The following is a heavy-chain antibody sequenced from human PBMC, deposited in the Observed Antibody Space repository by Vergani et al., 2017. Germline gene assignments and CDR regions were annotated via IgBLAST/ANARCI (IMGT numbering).Heavy chain of an antibody. CDR3: ARDNKQLRPRAFDL. Sequence: QVQLQESGPGLVKPSQTLSLTCTVSGASINNDFYYLHWIRQPAGKGLEWIGRIYVSGITDYNSSLQSRVSMSVDTSKKQFSLTLTSVTAADTAVYYCARDNKQLRPRAFDLWVEGTMVTVSS. D-gene: IGHD4-23*01. J-gene: IGHJ3*01. V-gene: IGHV4-61*02. CDR2: IYVSGIT. CDR1: GASINNDFYY.